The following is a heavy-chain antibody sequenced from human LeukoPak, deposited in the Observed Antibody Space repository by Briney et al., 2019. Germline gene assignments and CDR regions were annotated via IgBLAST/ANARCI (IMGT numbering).Heavy chain of an antibody. V-gene: IGHV7-4-1*02. CDR3: AGGADYGDYVGNFDY. CDR2: INTNTGNP. CDR1: GYTFTSYA. Sequence: AASVNVSCTASGYTFTSYAMNWVRQAPGQGLEWMGWINTNTGNPTYAQGFTGRFVFSLDTSVSTAYLQISSLKAEDTAVYYCAGGADYGDYVGNFDYWGQGTLVTVSS. J-gene: IGHJ4*02. D-gene: IGHD4-17*01.